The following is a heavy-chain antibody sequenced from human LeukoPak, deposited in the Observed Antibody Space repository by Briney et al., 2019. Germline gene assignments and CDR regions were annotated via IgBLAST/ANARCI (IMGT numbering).Heavy chain of an antibody. CDR2: IGWDGTNI. J-gene: IGHJ4*02. Sequence: PGGSLRLSCAASGFRFEDYAMHWVRQAPGEGLEWVSLIGWDGTNIYHADSVKGRFTISRDNSKNSLYLQMNSLRAEDTALYYCAKDMGVAATGSFEYWGQGTLVTVSS. V-gene: IGHV3-43D*03. D-gene: IGHD1-26*01. CDR1: GFRFEDYA. CDR3: AKDMGVAATGSFEY.